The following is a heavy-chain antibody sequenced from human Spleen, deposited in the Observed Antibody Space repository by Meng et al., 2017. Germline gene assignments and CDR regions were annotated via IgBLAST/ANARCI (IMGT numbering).Heavy chain of an antibody. J-gene: IGHJ6*02. CDR1: GFTFSSYD. Sequence: GGSLRLSCAASGFTFSSYDLYWVRQGTGKGLEWVSLISTAGDTYYPGSVKGRFTISRENAKNSLYLQMNSLRAEDTAVYYCAKPLAAAEYYYYYYGMDVWGQGTTVTVSS. CDR2: ISTAGDT. CDR3: AKPLAAAEYYYYYYGMDV. V-gene: IGHV3-13*01. D-gene: IGHD6-13*01.